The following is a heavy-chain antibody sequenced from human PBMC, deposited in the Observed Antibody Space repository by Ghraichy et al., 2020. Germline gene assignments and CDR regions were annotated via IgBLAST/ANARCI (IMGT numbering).Heavy chain of an antibody. CDR3: ARQITMVRGVYDY. CDR1: GYSFTSYW. CDR2: IYPGDSDT. V-gene: IGHV5-51*01. Sequence: GESLNISCKGSGYSFTSYWIGWVRQMPGKGLEWMGIIYPGDSDTRYSPSFQGQVTISADKSISTAYLQWSSLKASDTAMYYCARQITMVRGVYDYWGQGTLVTVSS. D-gene: IGHD3-10*01. J-gene: IGHJ4*02.